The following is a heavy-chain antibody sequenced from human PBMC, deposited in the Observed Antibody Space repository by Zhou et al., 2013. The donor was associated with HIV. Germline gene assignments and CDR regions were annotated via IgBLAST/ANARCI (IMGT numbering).Heavy chain of an antibody. J-gene: IGHJ6*03. CDR1: GDTFSRHA. CDR3: ARGGNNRRDSYYYYMDV. V-gene: IGHV1-69*05. Sequence: QVQLVQSGAEVRKPGSSVKVSCKASGDTFSRHAISWVRQAPGQGLEWMGGIIPILATANYAQKFQGRVTITTDESTSTAYMELSSLRSEDTAVYYCARGGNNRRDSYYYYMDVWAKGTTVTVSS. D-gene: IGHD1-1*01. CDR2: IIPILATA.